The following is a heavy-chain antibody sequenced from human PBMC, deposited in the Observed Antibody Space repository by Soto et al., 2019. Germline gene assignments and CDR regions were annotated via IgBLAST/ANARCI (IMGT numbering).Heavy chain of an antibody. CDR2: IDPSDSYT. Sequence: PGESLKISCKGSGYSFTSYWISWVRQMPGKGLEWMGRIDPSDSYTNYSPSFQGHVTISADKSISTAYLQWSSLKASDTAMYYCARRIRSRKQQRVYYFDYWGQGTLVTVSP. V-gene: IGHV5-10-1*01. J-gene: IGHJ4*02. D-gene: IGHD6-13*01. CDR1: GYSFTSYW. CDR3: ARRIRSRKQQRVYYFDY.